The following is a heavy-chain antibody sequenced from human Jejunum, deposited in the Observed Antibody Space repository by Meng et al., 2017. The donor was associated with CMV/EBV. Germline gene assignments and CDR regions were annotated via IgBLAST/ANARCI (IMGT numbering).Heavy chain of an antibody. CDR3: ARDALGYCSSTSCPGGIDP. CDR2: INPKNGDT. J-gene: IGHJ5*02. V-gene: IGHV1-2*02. CDR1: TGYY. Sequence: TGYYMHWVRPAPGQGLEWMGWINPKNGDTEYAQKYQGRITMTRDTSISTAYMELSGLRSDDTAVYYCARDALGYCSSTSCPGGIDPWGQGTLVTVSS. D-gene: IGHD2-2*01.